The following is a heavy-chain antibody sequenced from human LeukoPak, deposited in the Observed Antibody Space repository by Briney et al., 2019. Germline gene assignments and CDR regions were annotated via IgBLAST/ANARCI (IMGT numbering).Heavy chain of an antibody. CDR3: AKREGDYYDSSGYPPFDY. Sequence: GGSLRLSCAASGFTFSSYAVSWVRQAPGKGLEWVSAISGSGGSTYYADSVKGRFTISRDNSKNTLYLQMNSLRAEDTAVYYCAKREGDYYDSSGYPPFDYWGQGTLVTVSS. J-gene: IGHJ4*02. D-gene: IGHD3-22*01. V-gene: IGHV3-23*01. CDR1: GFTFSSYA. CDR2: ISGSGGST.